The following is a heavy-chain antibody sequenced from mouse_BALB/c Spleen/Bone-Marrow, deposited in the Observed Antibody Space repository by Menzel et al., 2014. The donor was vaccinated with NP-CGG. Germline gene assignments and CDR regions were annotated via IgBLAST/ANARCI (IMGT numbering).Heavy chain of an antibody. CDR3: ARSYYRYAMDY. D-gene: IGHD2-14*01. Sequence: EVQLQESGPGLVKPSQTVSLTCTVTGISITTGNYRWSWIRQLPGNKLERIGYIYYSGTITYNPSLTSRTTIARDTSKNQFFLEMNSLTAEDTATYYCARSYYRYAMDYWGQGTSVTVSS. CDR2: IYYSGTI. CDR1: GISITTGNYR. V-gene: IGHV3-5*02. J-gene: IGHJ4*01.